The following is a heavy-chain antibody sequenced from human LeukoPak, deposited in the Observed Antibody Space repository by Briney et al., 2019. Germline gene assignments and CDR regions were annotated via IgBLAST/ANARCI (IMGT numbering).Heavy chain of an antibody. V-gene: IGHV3-23*01. CDR2: ISGSDGST. CDR1: GFTFSSYA. J-gene: IGHJ4*02. Sequence: QSGGSLRLSCAASGFTFSSYAMSWVRQAPGKGLEWVSAISGSDGSTYYADSVKGRFTISRDNSKNTLYLQMNSLRAEDTAVYYCARNVGSSIAARPFDYWGQGTLVTVSS. D-gene: IGHD6-6*01. CDR3: ARNVGSSIAARPFDY.